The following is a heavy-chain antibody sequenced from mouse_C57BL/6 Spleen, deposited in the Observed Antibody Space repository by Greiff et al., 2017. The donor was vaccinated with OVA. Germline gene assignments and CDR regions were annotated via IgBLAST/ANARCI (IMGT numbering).Heavy chain of an antibody. J-gene: IGHJ2*01. CDR2: INPNNGGT. V-gene: IGHV1-22*01. CDR1: GYTFTDYN. D-gene: IGHD1-1*01. CDR3: ARDGHLSDYFDY. Sequence: EVQLQQSGPELVKPGASVKMSCKASGYTFTDYNMHWVKQSHGKSLEWIGYINPNNGGTSYNQKFKGKATLTVNKSSSTAYMELRSLTSEDSAVYYCARDGHLSDYFDYWGQGTTLTVSS.